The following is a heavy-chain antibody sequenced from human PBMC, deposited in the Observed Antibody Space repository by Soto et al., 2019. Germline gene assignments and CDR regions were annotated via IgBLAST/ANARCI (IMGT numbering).Heavy chain of an antibody. Sequence: QVQLQESGPGLVKPSQTLSLTCTVSGGSISSGGYYWSWIRQHPGKGLEWIGYIYYSGSTYYNPSLKSRVTISVDTSKNQFSLKLSSVTAADTAVYSCARVLRFLERPPGSRPVDYGMDVWGQGTTVTVSS. V-gene: IGHV4-31*03. CDR3: ARVLRFLERPPGSRPVDYGMDV. J-gene: IGHJ6*02. CDR1: GGSISSGGYY. D-gene: IGHD3-3*01. CDR2: IYYSGST.